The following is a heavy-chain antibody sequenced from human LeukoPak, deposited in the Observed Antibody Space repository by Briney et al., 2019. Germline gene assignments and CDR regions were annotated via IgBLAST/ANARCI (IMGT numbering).Heavy chain of an antibody. J-gene: IGHJ4*02. CDR3: ARETGSGSYYNHLDY. CDR1: GFTFSSYG. CDR2: IWYDGSNK. D-gene: IGHD3-10*01. V-gene: IGHV3-33*01. Sequence: GGSLRLSCAASGFTFSSYGMHWVRQAPGKGLEWVAVIWYDGSNKYYADSVKGRFTISRDNSKNTLYLQMNSLRAEDTAVYYCARETGSGSYYNHLDYWGQGTLVTVSS.